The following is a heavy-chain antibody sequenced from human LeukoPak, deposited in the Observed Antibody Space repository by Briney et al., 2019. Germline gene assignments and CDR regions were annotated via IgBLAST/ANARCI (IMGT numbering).Heavy chain of an antibody. CDR1: GGSINGYS. CDR3: ARAGQCGGDCYSLDY. CDR2: MYYRGST. V-gene: IGHV4-59*01. Sequence: PSETLSLTCTVSGGSINGYSWTWIRQPPGKGLEWIGYMYYRGSTNYNPFLKSRVTISVDTSKNQFSLKLRSVTAADTAVYYCARAGQCGGDCYSLDYWGQGTLVTVSS. J-gene: IGHJ4*02. D-gene: IGHD2-21*02.